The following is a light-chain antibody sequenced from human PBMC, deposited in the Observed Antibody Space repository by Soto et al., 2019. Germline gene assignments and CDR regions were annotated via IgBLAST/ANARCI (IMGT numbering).Light chain of an antibody. J-gene: IGKJ1*01. Sequence: DIQMTQSPSSLSASVGDRVTITCRASQGISNYLAWYQQKPGKVPKLLIYAASTLQSGVPSRFSGSGSGADNTLTISSLQPEEVATEDGHNYNSAPCTCGQGTKV. CDR2: AAS. CDR1: QGISNY. V-gene: IGKV1-27*01. CDR3: HNYNSAPCT.